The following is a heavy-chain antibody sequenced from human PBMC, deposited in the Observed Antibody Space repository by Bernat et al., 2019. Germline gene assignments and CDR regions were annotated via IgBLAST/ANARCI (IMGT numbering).Heavy chain of an antibody. CDR1: GFTFSSYD. D-gene: IGHD6-19*01. J-gene: IGHJ3*02. Sequence: EVQLVESGGGLVQPGGSLRLSCAASGFTFSSYDMHWVRQATGKGLEWVSAIGTAGDTYYPGSVKGRFTISRENVKNSLYLQMNSLRAGDTAVYYCARGGLAGAGSFDIWGQGTMVTVSS. CDR3: ARGGLAGAGSFDI. CDR2: IGTAGDT. V-gene: IGHV3-13*04.